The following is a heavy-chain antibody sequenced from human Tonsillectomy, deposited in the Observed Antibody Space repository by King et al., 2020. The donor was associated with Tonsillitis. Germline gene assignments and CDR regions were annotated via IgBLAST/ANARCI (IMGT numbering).Heavy chain of an antibody. CDR3: ARRDIRSNWFDP. V-gene: IGHV4-34*01. J-gene: IGHJ5*02. CDR1: GGSFSGYY. D-gene: IGHD2-15*01. Sequence: VQLQQWGAGLLKPSETLSLPCAVYGGSFSGYYWSWIRQPPGKGLEWIGEINHSGSTNYNPSLKSRVTISVDTSKNQFSLKLSSVNAADTAVYYCARRDIRSNWFDPWGQGTLVTVSS. CDR2: INHSGST.